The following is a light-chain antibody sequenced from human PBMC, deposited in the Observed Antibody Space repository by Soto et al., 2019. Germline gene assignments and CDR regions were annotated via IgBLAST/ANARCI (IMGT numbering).Light chain of an antibody. CDR3: PQSYSTPMYT. CDR1: QSISSY. CDR2: AAS. V-gene: IGKV1-39*01. Sequence: DIQMTQSPSSLSAYVGDRVTITCRASQSISSYLNWYQQKPGKAPKLLIYAASNLQSGVPSRFSGSGSGTDFTLTISSLQPEDFATYYCPQSYSTPMYTFGQGTKLEIK. J-gene: IGKJ2*01.